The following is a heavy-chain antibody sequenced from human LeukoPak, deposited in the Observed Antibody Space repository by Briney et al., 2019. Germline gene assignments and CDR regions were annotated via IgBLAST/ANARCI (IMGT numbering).Heavy chain of an antibody. CDR1: GGTFSSYA. Sequence: SVKVSCKASGGTFSSYAISWVRQAPGQGLEWMGGIIPIFGTANYAQKFQGRVTITADESTSTAYMELSSLRSEDTAVYYCARTRTVLRYFDWLLTYFDYWGQGTLVTVSS. D-gene: IGHD3-9*01. V-gene: IGHV1-69*13. CDR3: ARTRTVLRYFDWLLTYFDY. CDR2: IIPIFGTA. J-gene: IGHJ4*02.